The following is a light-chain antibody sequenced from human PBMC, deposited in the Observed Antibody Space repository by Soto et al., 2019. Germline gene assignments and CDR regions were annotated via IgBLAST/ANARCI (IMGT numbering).Light chain of an antibody. V-gene: IGLV1-40*01. CDR1: SSNIGRGYD. J-gene: IGLJ3*02. Sequence: QSVLTQPPSVSGAPGQRVTISCTGSSSNIGRGYDVHWYQQVPGSAPRLLLSGDNTRPSGVPDRFSGSRSGTSASLAITGLPAEDEADYYCQTFDRSLTISCVFGGGTKATVL. CDR3: QTFDRSLTISCV. CDR2: GDN.